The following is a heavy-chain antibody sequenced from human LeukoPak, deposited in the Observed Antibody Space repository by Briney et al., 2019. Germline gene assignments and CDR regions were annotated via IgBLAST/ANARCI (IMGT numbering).Heavy chain of an antibody. CDR3: ARDLSGVAGYTYGRGIDY. D-gene: IGHD5-18*01. V-gene: IGHV3-7*01. CDR2: IKQDGSEK. Sequence: GGSLRLSCAASGFTFSNYAMHWVRQAPGKGLEWVANIKQDGSEKYYVDSVKGRFTISRDNAKNSLYLQMNSLRAEDTAVYYCARDLSGVAGYTYGRGIDYWGQGTLVTVSS. CDR1: GFTFSNYA. J-gene: IGHJ4*02.